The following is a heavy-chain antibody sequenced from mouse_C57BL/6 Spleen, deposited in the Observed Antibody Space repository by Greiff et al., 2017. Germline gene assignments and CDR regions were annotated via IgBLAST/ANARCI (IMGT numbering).Heavy chain of an antibody. J-gene: IGHJ2*01. V-gene: IGHV5-17*01. Sequence: EVQVVESGGGLVKPGGSLKLSCAASGFTFSDYGMHWVRQAPGKGLEWVAYISSGSGTIYYEETVKGRITLSRDNAKNTLFLQLTSLRSEDTAMYYCARTYYYGSCYFDYWGQGTTLTVSS. CDR1: GFTFSDYG. D-gene: IGHD1-1*01. CDR3: ARTYYYGSCYFDY. CDR2: ISSGSGTI.